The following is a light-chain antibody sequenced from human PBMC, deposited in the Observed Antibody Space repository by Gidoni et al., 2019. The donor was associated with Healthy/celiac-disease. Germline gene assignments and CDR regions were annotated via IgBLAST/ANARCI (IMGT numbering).Light chain of an antibody. CDR2: AAS. CDR3: QQAHIFPFT. CDR1: QGISSW. J-gene: IGKJ4*01. Sequence: IQMTQFPSVVSASVGDRVTITCRASQGISSWLAWYQQKPGKAPKLLIYAASSLQSGVPSRFSGSGSGAGFTLTISSLQPGDFATYYCQQAHIFPFTFGGGTKVEIK. V-gene: IGKV1-12*01.